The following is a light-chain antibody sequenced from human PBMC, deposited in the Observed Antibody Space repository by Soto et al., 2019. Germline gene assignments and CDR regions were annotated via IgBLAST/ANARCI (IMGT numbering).Light chain of an antibody. CDR2: GAS. V-gene: IGKV3-20*01. CDR1: QYVSVRF. CDR3: QQYGSSPQT. Sequence: IVLTQSAGTLSFSPGESATLSCRASQYVSVRFLAWYQQKPGQAPRLLIYGASDRATGIPDRFTGSGPGTDFTLTINRLEPEDFAVYFCQQYGSSPQTFGQGTKVDIK. J-gene: IGKJ1*01.